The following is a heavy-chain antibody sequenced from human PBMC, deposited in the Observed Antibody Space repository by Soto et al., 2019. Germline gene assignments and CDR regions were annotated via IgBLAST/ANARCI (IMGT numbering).Heavy chain of an antibody. V-gene: IGHV5-51*01. Sequence: PGESLKISCKGSGYNFAGYWIAWVRQMPGKGLELMGIIYPSDSDTRYRPSFQGQVTISADKAISSAYLQWSSLRASDTAMYYCARGGVSTRTFDYWGQGTPVTVSS. CDR3: ARGGVSTRTFDY. CDR1: GYNFAGYW. J-gene: IGHJ4*02. CDR2: IYPSDSDT. D-gene: IGHD3-3*01.